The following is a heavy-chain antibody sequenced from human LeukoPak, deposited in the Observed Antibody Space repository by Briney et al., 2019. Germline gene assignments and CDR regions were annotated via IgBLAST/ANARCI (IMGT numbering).Heavy chain of an antibody. Sequence: PSETLSLTCTVSGGSISSSSYYWGWIRQPPGKGLEWIGSIYYSGSTYYNPSLKSVVTISVDTSKNQFSLKLSSVTAADTAVYYCARHEASGSYFLDYWGQGTLVTVSS. V-gene: IGHV4-39*01. D-gene: IGHD1-26*01. CDR3: ARHEASGSYFLDY. CDR1: GGSISSSSYY. J-gene: IGHJ4*02. CDR2: IYYSGST.